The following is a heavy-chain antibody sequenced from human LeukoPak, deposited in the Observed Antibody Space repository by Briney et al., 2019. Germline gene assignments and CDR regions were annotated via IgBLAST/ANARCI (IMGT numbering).Heavy chain of an antibody. V-gene: IGHV1-8*01. Sequence: ASVKVPCKASGYSFTTYDINWVRQAPGQGLEWMGWMNPNSGKTNFAQKFQGRVTMTRTTSISTAYMEVSSLRSEDTAVCYCARGLSPSDYWGQGTLVTVSS. CDR1: GYSFTTYD. CDR3: ARGLSPSDY. CDR2: MNPNSGKT. J-gene: IGHJ4*02.